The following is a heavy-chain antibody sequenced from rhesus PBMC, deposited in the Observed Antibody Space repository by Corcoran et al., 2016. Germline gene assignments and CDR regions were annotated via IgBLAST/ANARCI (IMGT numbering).Heavy chain of an antibody. V-gene: IGHV4-127*01. J-gene: IGHJ4*01. CDR2: IGGSSGST. Sequence: QVQLQESGPGLVKPSETLSLTCAVSGYSISSGYDWSWIRQPPGKGLVWIGFIGGSSGSTNYNPAHKSRVTISKDTSKNQFSLKLSSVTAADTAVYYCARRGGVITPRRVYFDYWGQGVLVTVSS. CDR1: GYSISSGYD. CDR3: ARRGGVITPRRVYFDY. D-gene: IGHD3-34*01.